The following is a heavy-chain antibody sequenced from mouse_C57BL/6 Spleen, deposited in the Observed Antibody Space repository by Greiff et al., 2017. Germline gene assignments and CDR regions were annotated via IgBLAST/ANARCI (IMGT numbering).Heavy chain of an antibody. J-gene: IGHJ4*01. CDR1: GYTFTDYE. Sequence: VQRVESGAELVRPGASVTLSCKASGYTFTDYEMHWVKQTPVHGLEWIGAIDPETGGTAYNQKFKGKAILTADKSSSTAYMELRSLTSEDSAVYYCTRVGAQGYYAMDYWGQGTSVTVSS. CDR2: IDPETGGT. D-gene: IGHD1-3*01. CDR3: TRVGAQGYYAMDY. V-gene: IGHV1-15*01.